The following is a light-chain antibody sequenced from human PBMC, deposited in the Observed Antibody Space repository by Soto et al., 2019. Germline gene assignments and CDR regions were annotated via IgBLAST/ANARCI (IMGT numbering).Light chain of an antibody. CDR1: SSDVGGYNY. J-gene: IGLJ1*01. Sequence: QSVXTEPASVSGSPGQSITISCTGTSSDVGGYNYVSWYQQHPGKAPKLMIYDVSNRPSGVSNRFSGSKSGNTASLTISGLQAEDEADYYCSSYTSSSTLAVFGTGTKVTVL. CDR2: DVS. V-gene: IGLV2-14*01. CDR3: SSYTSSSTLAV.